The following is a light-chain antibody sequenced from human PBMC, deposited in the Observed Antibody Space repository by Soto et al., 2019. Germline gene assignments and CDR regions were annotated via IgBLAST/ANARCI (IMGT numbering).Light chain of an antibody. CDR1: SSNIGSNT. CDR3: AAWDDSLGGV. J-gene: IGLJ2*01. CDR2: SNN. Sequence: QSVLTQPPSASGTPGQRVTISCSGRSSNIGSNTVNWYQQLPGTAPKLLIDSNNQRPSGVPDRLSGSKSGTSASLAISGLQSEAEADYYCAAWDDSLGGVFGGGTKLTVL. V-gene: IGLV1-44*01.